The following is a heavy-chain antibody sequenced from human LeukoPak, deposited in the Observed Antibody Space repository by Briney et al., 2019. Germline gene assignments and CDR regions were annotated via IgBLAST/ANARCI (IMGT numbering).Heavy chain of an antibody. CDR2: ISSSSSYI. CDR3: ARGPRGKYQLLSATLYWFDP. J-gene: IGHJ5*02. D-gene: IGHD2-2*01. CDR1: GFTFSSYS. Sequence: GGSLRLSCAASGFTFSSYSMNWVRQAPGKGLEWVSSISSSSSYIYYADSVKGRFTISRDNAKNSLYLQMNSLRAEDTSVYYCARGPRGKYQLLSATLYWFDPWGQGTLVTVSS. V-gene: IGHV3-21*01.